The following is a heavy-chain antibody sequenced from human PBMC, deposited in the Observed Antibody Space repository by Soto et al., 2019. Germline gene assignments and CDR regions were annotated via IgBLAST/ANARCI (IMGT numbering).Heavy chain of an antibody. J-gene: IGHJ6*02. CDR2: IIPIFGTA. V-gene: IGHV1-69*13. CDR3: ARPFLDHYDSSGYYPGNYYYYYGMDV. CDR1: GGTFSSYA. D-gene: IGHD3-22*01. Sequence: SVKVSCKASGGTFSSYAISWVRQAPGQGLEWMGGIIPIFGTANYAQKFQGRVTITADESTSTAYMELSSLRSEDTAVYYCARPFLDHYDSSGYYPGNYYYYYGMDVWGQGTTVTVSS.